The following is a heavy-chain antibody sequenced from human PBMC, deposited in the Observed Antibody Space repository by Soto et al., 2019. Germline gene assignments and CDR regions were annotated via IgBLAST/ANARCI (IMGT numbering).Heavy chain of an antibody. J-gene: IGHJ6*02. CDR2: ISAYNGNT. V-gene: IGHV1-18*01. CDR3: ARQYGSGRQQGPGMDV. CDR1: GYTFTSYG. Sequence: ASVKVSCKSSGYTFTSYGISWVRQAPGQGLEWMGWISAYNGNTNYAQKLQGRVTMTTDTSTSTAYMELRSLRSDDTAVYYCARQYGSGRQQGPGMDVWGQGTTVTVSS. D-gene: IGHD3-10*01.